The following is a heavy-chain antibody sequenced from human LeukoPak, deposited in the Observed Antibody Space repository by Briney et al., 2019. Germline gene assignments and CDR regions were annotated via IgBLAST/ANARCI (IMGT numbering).Heavy chain of an antibody. D-gene: IGHD5-12*01. V-gene: IGHV4-39*07. Sequence: SETLSLTCTVSGGSISSSSYYWGWIRQPPGKGLEWIGYIYHSGSTYYNPSLKSRVTISVDRSKNQFSLKLNSVTAADTAVYYCARDRYSGYDFSYWGQGTLVTVSS. J-gene: IGHJ4*02. CDR1: GGSISSSSYY. CDR2: IYHSGST. CDR3: ARDRYSGYDFSY.